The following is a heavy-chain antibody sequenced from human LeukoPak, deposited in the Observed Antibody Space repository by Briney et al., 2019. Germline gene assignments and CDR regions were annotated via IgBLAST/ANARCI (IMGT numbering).Heavy chain of an antibody. CDR1: GGTFSSYA. CDR3: ARIRFLEGIDY. Sequence: ASVKVSCKASGGTFSSYAISWVRQAPGQGLEWMGRINPNSGGTNYAQKFQGRVTMTRDTSISTAYMELSRLRSDDTAVYYCARIRFLEGIDYWGQGTLVTVSS. D-gene: IGHD3-3*01. CDR2: INPNSGGT. V-gene: IGHV1-2*06. J-gene: IGHJ4*02.